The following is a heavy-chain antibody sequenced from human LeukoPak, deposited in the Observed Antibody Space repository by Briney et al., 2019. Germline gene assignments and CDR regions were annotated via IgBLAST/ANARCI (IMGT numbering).Heavy chain of an antibody. CDR1: GGTFSSYA. Sequence: GASVKLSCKASGGTFSSYAISWVRQAPGQGLEWMGGIIPIFGTANYAQKFQGRVTITADESTSTAYMELSSLRSEDTAVYYCARAYGSGSYYLDYYMDVWGKGTTVTISS. D-gene: IGHD3-10*01. J-gene: IGHJ6*03. CDR2: IIPIFGTA. CDR3: ARAYGSGSYYLDYYMDV. V-gene: IGHV1-69*13.